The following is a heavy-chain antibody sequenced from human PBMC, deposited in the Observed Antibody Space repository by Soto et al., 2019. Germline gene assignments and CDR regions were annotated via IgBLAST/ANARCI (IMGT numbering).Heavy chain of an antibody. Sequence: ASVXVSFKSSLNSFTVYDINFLLQATGHGLEWMGWINPNSVNIGYAQKFQGRVNMTRDTAIRTAYMEVSRLRSDDTAVYYCARGRASGSYSPIDYWGQGTLVTVSS. J-gene: IGHJ4*02. D-gene: IGHD3-10*01. CDR2: INPNSVNI. CDR3: ARGRASGSYSPIDY. CDR1: LNSFTVYD. V-gene: IGHV1-8*01.